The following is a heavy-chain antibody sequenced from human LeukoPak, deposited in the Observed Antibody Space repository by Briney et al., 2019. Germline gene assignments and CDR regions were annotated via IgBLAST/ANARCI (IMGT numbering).Heavy chain of an antibody. CDR2: IYHTGST. CDR1: GDSISNTNW. CDR3: ARHRYYYRSGSYYGAPYYMDV. V-gene: IGHV4-4*02. Sequence: PSETLSLTCDVSGDSISNTNWWSWVRQPPGKGLEWIGEIYHTGSTNYNPSLKSRVTISVDTSKNQFSLKLSSVTAADTAVYYCARHRYYYRSGSYYGAPYYMDVWGKGTTVTISS. D-gene: IGHD3-10*01. J-gene: IGHJ6*03.